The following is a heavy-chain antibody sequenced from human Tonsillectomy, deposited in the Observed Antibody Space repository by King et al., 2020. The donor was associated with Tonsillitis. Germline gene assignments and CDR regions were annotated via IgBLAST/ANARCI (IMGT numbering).Heavy chain of an antibody. V-gene: IGHV3-23*03. CDR1: GFSFSSYA. CDR3: AKDLGFYDSSGYYIAFDY. D-gene: IGHD3-22*01. J-gene: IGHJ4*02. Sequence: VQLVESGGGLVQPGGSLRLSCAASGFSFSSYAMSWVRKAPGKGLEWVSIIYSGNSSTFYADSVKGRFTISRDDSKNTLYLQRNSLRAEDMAVYYCAKDLGFYDSSGYYIAFDYWGQGTLVTVSS. CDR2: IYSGNSST.